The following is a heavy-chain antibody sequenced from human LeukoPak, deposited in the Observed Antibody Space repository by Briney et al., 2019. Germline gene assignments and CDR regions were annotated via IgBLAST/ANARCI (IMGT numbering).Heavy chain of an antibody. CDR2: INPNSGGT. CDR1: GYTFTGYY. Sequence: GASVKVSCKASGYTFTGYYMHWVRQAPGQGLEWMGWINPNSGGTNYAQKFQGRVTMTRDTSISTAYMELSRLRSDDTAVYYCASHPYYYGSGSSSDYWGQGTLVTVSS. D-gene: IGHD3-10*01. CDR3: ASHPYYYGSGSSSDY. J-gene: IGHJ4*02. V-gene: IGHV1-2*02.